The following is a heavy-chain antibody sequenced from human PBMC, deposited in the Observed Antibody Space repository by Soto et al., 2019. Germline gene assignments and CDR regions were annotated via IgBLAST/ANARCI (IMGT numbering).Heavy chain of an antibody. D-gene: IGHD1-7*01. CDR2: IYYSGST. V-gene: IGHV4-30-4*01. J-gene: IGHJ5*02. Sequence: SETLSLTCTVSGGSIRSGGYYWSWIRQPPGKGLEWIGYIYYSGSTYYNPSLKSRVTISVDTSKNQFSLKLSSVTAADTAVYYCASWGPLTGTTPHESEDWFDPWGQGTLVTVSS. CDR1: GGSIRSGGYY. CDR3: ASWGPLTGTTPHESEDWFDP.